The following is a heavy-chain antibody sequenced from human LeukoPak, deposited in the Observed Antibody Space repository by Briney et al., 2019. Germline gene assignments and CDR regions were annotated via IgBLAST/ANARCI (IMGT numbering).Heavy chain of an antibody. Sequence: SETLSLTCAVYGGSFSGHYWSWIRQPPGKGLEWIGEINHSGSTNYNPSLKSRVTISVDTSKNQFSLKLSSVTAADTAVYYCAGPLARPMDVWGQGTTVTVSS. J-gene: IGHJ6*02. CDR2: INHSGST. V-gene: IGHV4-34*01. D-gene: IGHD6-6*01. CDR3: AGPLARPMDV. CDR1: GGSFSGHY.